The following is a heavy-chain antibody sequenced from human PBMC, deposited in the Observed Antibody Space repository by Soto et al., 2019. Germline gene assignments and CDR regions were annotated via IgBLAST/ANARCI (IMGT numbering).Heavy chain of an antibody. CDR3: ARDLKSSSWYIPPRYYYYGMDV. Sequence: QVQLVESGGDVVQPGRSLRLSCAASGFTFSSYGMHWVRQAPGKGLEWVAVIWYDGSNKYYADSVKGRFTISRDNSKNTLYLQMNSLRAEDTAVYYCARDLKSSSWYIPPRYYYYGMDVWGQGTTVTVSS. J-gene: IGHJ6*02. D-gene: IGHD6-13*01. V-gene: IGHV3-33*01. CDR2: IWYDGSNK. CDR1: GFTFSSYG.